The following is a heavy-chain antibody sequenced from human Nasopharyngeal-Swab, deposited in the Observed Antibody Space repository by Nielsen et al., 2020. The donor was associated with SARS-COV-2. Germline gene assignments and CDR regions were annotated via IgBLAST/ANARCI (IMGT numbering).Heavy chain of an antibody. CDR3: AKRPTGSTFGD. V-gene: IGHV3-23*01. D-gene: IGHD3-16*01. J-gene: IGHJ4*02. CDR1: GFTFSSYA. Sequence: GESLKISCAASGFTFSSYAMSWVRQAPGKGLEWVSAISGSGGSTYYADSVKGRFTISRDNSKNTLYLQMNSLSAEDTAVYYCAKRPTGSTFGDWGQGTLVTVSS. CDR2: ISGSGGST.